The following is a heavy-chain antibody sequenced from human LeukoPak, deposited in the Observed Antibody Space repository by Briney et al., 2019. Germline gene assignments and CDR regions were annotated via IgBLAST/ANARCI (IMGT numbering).Heavy chain of an antibody. CDR1: GGSISSSSYY. D-gene: IGHD5-18*01. CDR2: IYYSGST. CDR3: AREPYSYGFLDY. J-gene: IGHJ4*02. V-gene: IGHV4-39*07. Sequence: SETLSLTCTVSGGSISSSSYYWGWIRQPPGKGLEWIGSIYYSGSTYYNPSLKSRVTISVDTSKNQFSLKLSSVTAADTAVYYCAREPYSYGFLDYWGQGTLVTVSS.